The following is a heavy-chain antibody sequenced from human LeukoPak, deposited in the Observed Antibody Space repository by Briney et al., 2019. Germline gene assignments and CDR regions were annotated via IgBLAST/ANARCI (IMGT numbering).Heavy chain of an antibody. V-gene: IGHV4-61*02. CDR3: ARASYIVAAGMIDY. J-gene: IGHJ4*02. CDR1: GGSISSGTYY. Sequence: PSETLSLTCTVSGGSISSGTYYWSWIRQPAGKGLEWIGRIYTSGSTNYNPSLKSRVTMSVDTSKNQFSLKLSSVTAADTAVYYCARASYIVAAGMIDYWGQGTLVTVSS. CDR2: IYTSGST. D-gene: IGHD6-13*01.